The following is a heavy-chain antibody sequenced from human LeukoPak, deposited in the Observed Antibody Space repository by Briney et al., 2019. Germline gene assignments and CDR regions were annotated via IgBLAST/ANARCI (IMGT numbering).Heavy chain of an antibody. CDR1: GFTFSSYS. V-gene: IGHV4-59*01. D-gene: IGHD6-13*01. CDR3: ASQSSSWYALDY. Sequence: GSLRLSCAASGFTFSSYSMNWVRQHPGKGLEWIGYIYYSGSTYYNPSLKSRVTISVDTSKNQFSLKLSSVTAADTAVYYCASQSSSWYALDYWGQGTLVTVSS. CDR2: IYYSGST. J-gene: IGHJ4*02.